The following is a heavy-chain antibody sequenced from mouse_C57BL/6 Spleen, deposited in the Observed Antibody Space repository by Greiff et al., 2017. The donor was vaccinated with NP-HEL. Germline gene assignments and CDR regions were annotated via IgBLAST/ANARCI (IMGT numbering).Heavy chain of an antibody. Sequence: DVHLVESGPELVKPGASVKMSCKASGYTFTDYNMHWVKQSHGKSLEWIGYINPNNGGTSYNQKFKGKATLTVNKSSSTAYMELRSLTSEDSAVYYCARGYYAMDYWGQGTSVTVSS. CDR3: ARGYYAMDY. V-gene: IGHV1-22*01. CDR1: GYTFTDYN. CDR2: INPNNGGT. J-gene: IGHJ4*01.